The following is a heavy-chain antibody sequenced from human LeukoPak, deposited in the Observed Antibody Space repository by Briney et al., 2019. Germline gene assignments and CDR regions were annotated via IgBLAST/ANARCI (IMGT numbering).Heavy chain of an antibody. J-gene: IGHJ4*02. CDR3: ARELVVPAAVTGDY. CDR1: GFTLSSYW. V-gene: IGHV3-7*03. Sequence: QTGGSLRLSCAASGFTLSSYWMSWVRQAPGKGLEWVANIKQDGSEKYYVDSVKGRFTISRDNTKNSLYLQMNSLRAEDTAVYYCARELVVPAAVTGDYWGQGTLVTVSS. D-gene: IGHD2-2*01. CDR2: IKQDGSEK.